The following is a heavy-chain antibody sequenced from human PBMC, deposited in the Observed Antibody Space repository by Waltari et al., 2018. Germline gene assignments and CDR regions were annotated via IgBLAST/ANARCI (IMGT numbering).Heavy chain of an antibody. V-gene: IGHV3-33*06. Sequence: QVQLVESGGGVVQPGRSLRLSCAASGFTFSSYGMHWVRPAPGKGLEWVAVIWYDGSNKYYADSVKGRFTISRDNSKNTLYLQMNSLRAEDTAVYYCAKDKGYSGYDSMDYWGQGTLVTVSS. CDR2: IWYDGSNK. J-gene: IGHJ4*02. CDR1: GFTFSSYG. D-gene: IGHD5-12*01. CDR3: AKDKGYSGYDSMDY.